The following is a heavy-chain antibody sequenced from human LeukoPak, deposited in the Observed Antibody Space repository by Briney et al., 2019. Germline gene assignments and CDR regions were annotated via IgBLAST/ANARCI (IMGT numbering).Heavy chain of an antibody. CDR1: GFTFTSYG. CDR3: ARPDSSAYYYFDY. CDR2: INSDGSTI. Sequence: GGSLRLSCAASGFTFTSYGMHWVRQAPGKGLVWVSRINSDGSTISYADSVKGRFTISRDNAKNTLYLQMNSLRAEDTAVYYCARPDSSAYYYFDYWGQGTLVTVSS. V-gene: IGHV3-74*01. D-gene: IGHD3-22*01. J-gene: IGHJ4*02.